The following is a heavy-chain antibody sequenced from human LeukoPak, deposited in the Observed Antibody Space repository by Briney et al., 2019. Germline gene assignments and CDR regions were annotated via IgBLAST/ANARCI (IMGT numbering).Heavy chain of an antibody. J-gene: IGHJ3*02. V-gene: IGHV5-51*01. Sequence: GESLKISCKGSGYSFTSYWIGWVRQMPGKGLEWMGIIYPGDSDTRYSPSFQGQVTISADKSISTAYLQWSSLKASDTAMYYCARHLATTDLKDAFDIRGQGTMVTVSS. D-gene: IGHD1-26*01. CDR2: IYPGDSDT. CDR1: GYSFTSYW. CDR3: ARHLATTDLKDAFDI.